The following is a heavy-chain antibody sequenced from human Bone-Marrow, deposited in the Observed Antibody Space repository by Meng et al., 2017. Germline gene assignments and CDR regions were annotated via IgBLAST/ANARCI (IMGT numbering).Heavy chain of an antibody. D-gene: IGHD5-12*01. CDR3: ARGGYSGYDYFLCAFDI. J-gene: IGHJ3*02. CDR1: GFTFSSYE. V-gene: IGHV3-48*03. CDR2: ISSSGSTI. Sequence: LTGAASGFTFSSYEMNWVRQAPGKGLEWVSYISSSGSTIYYADSVKGRFTISRDNAKNSLYLQMNSLRAEDTAVYYCARGGYSGYDYFLCAFDIWGQGTMVTVSS.